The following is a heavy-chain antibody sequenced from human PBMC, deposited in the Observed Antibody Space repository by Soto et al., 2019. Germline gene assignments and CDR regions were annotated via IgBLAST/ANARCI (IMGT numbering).Heavy chain of an antibody. CDR1: GLTFSSYA. CDR3: AKRSPISSITIFGVVNVSPPMYFDY. J-gene: IGHJ4*02. Sequence: PGGSLRLSCAASGLTFSSYAMSWVRQAPGKGLEWVSAISGSGGSTYYADSVKGRFTISRDNSKNTLYLQMNSLRAEDTAVYYCAKRSPISSITIFGVVNVSPPMYFDYWGQGTLVTVSS. CDR2: ISGSGGST. V-gene: IGHV3-23*01. D-gene: IGHD3-3*01.